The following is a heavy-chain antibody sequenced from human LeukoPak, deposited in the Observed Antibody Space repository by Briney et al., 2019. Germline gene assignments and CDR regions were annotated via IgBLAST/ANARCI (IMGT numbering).Heavy chain of an antibody. CDR2: IYYSGST. D-gene: IGHD6-19*01. V-gene: IGHV4-59*01. CDR3: ARSYSSSGWYFDY. CDR1: GGSITSFH. Sequence: PSETLSLTCTVSGGSITSFHWSWIRQPPGKGLEWIGYIYYSGSTNYNPSLKSRVTISVDTSKNQFSLKLSSVTAADTAVYYCARSYSSSGWYFDYWGQGTLVTVSS. J-gene: IGHJ4*02.